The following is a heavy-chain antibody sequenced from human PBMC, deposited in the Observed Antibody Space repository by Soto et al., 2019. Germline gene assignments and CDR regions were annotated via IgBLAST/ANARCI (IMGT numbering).Heavy chain of an antibody. CDR1: GAALSSGGYV. CDR2: IYYSGGT. CDR3: TREQSDDKYFDP. J-gene: IGHJ5*02. V-gene: IGHV4-61*08. Sequence: PSETLSLTCTVSGAALSSGGYVYTCVRQPPGKGLEWLGYIYYSGGTNYNPSLKSRVTISIDKSKSQFSLRLISVTAADTAVYYCTREQSDDKYFDPWAQGTLVTVS. D-gene: IGHD1-1*01.